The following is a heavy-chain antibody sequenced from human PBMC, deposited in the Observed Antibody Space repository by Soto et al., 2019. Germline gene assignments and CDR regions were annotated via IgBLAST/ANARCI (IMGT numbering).Heavy chain of an antibody. CDR1: GFTFSSYA. Sequence: GGSLRLSCSASGFTFSSYAMHWVRQVPGKGLESVSAISSKGDNTYYADSVKGRFSISRDNSKNTLYYQMSSLRAEDTGVYYCVKAGGAQVYFYSGMDVWGQGTTVTVSS. CDR3: VKAGGAQVYFYSGMDV. V-gene: IGHV3-64D*06. CDR2: ISSKGDNT. J-gene: IGHJ6*02. D-gene: IGHD3-16*01.